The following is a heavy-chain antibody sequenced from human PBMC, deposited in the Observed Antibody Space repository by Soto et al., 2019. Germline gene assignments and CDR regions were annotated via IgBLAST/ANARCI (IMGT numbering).Heavy chain of an antibody. CDR3: ARERNIVVVPAAIADY. V-gene: IGHV3-33*01. Sequence: QVQLVESGGGVVQPGRSLRLSCAASGFTFSSYGMHWVRQAPGKGLEWVAVIWYDGIKKHYADSVKGRFTISRDNSKNTLYLEMNSLRVDDTAVYYCARERNIVVVPAAIADYWGQGTLVTVSS. CDR2: IWYDGIKK. CDR1: GFTFSSYG. J-gene: IGHJ4*02. D-gene: IGHD2-2*01.